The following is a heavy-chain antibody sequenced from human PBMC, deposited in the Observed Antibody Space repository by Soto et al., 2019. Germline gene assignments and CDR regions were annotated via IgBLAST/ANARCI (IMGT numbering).Heavy chain of an antibody. J-gene: IGHJ4*02. CDR1: GFNFSSYG. Sequence: PGGSLRLSCTTSGFNFSSYGLHWVRQAPGRGLEWVAVMSADSVKGRFTISRDNSKNTLFLQMNTLRSEDTAVYYCAKDLGWPRASYPDSWGQGTRVTVSS. D-gene: IGHD5-12*01. CDR2: MS. CDR3: AKDLGWPRASYPDS. V-gene: IGHV3-30*18.